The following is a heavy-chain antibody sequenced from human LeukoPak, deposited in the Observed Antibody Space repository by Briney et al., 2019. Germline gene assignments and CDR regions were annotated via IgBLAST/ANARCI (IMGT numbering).Heavy chain of an antibody. Sequence: PGGSLRLSCAASGFTFSSYGMSWVRQAPGKGLEWVSAISGSGGSTYYADSVKGRFTISRDNSKNTLYLQMNSLRAEDTAVYYCAKDFEEPVYYYDSSGYDDAFDIWGQGTMVTVSS. CDR2: ISGSGGST. D-gene: IGHD3-22*01. CDR1: GFTFSSYG. V-gene: IGHV3-23*01. CDR3: AKDFEEPVYYYDSSGYDDAFDI. J-gene: IGHJ3*02.